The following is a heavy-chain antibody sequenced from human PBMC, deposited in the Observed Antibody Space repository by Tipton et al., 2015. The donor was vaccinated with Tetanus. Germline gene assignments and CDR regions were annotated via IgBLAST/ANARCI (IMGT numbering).Heavy chain of an antibody. J-gene: IGHJ5*02. CDR3: ARLYSYGSLYWFDP. CDR2: IYYSGST. V-gene: IGHV4-59*01. Sequence: LRLSCTVSGGSISSYYWSWIRQPPGKGLEWIGYIYYSGSTNYNPSLESRVTISVDTSKNQFSLKLRPVTAADTAVYYCARLYSYGSLYWFDPWGQGTLVTVSS. D-gene: IGHD5-18*01. CDR1: GGSISSYY.